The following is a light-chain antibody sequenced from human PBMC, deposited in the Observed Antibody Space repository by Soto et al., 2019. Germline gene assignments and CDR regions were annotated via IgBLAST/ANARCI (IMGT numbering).Light chain of an antibody. V-gene: IGKV1-39*01. CDR1: QSIGSH. J-gene: IGKJ2*01. CDR3: QQGHSSPYT. Sequence: DIQLPQSPSSLSASVGDRVTITCRASQSIGSHLNWYQQKPAKVPKLLIYAASSLEGGVPSRFSASGSGTDLTLTISSIQTEDFATDDCQQGHSSPYTCGQGSKLEIK. CDR2: AAS.